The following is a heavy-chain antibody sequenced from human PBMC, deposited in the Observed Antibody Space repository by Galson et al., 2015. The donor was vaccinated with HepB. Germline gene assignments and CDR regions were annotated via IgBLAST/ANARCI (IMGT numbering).Heavy chain of an antibody. CDR3: ASCYGGNFEGFYYYYYMDV. Sequence: SVKVSCKASAGTFSSYAISWVRQAPGQGLEWMGGIIPIFGTANYAQKFQGRVTITADESTSTAYMELSSLRSEDTAVYYCASCYGGNFEGFYYYYYMDVWGKGTTVTVSS. J-gene: IGHJ6*03. D-gene: IGHD4-23*01. CDR1: AGTFSSYA. CDR2: IIPIFGTA. V-gene: IGHV1-69*13.